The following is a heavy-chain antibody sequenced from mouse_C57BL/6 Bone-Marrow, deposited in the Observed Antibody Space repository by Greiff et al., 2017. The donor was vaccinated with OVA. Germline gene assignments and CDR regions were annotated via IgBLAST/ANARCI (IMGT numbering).Heavy chain of an antibody. CDR1: GFTFSSYA. CDR2: ISSGGDYT. J-gene: IGHJ3*01. Sequence: EVKVVESGEGLVKPGGSLKLSCAASGFTFSSYAMSWVRQTPEKRLEWVAYISSGGDYTYYADTVKGRFTISRDNARNTLYLQMSSLKSEDTAMYYCTRDCGYYVLAYWGQGTLVTVSA. CDR3: TRDCGYYVLAY. D-gene: IGHD2-3*01. V-gene: IGHV5-9-1*02.